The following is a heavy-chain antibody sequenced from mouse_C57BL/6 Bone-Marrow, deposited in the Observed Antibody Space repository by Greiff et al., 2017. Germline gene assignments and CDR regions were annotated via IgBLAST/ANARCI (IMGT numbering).Heavy chain of an antibody. J-gene: IGHJ4*01. D-gene: IGHD2-5*01. CDR3: TGSNYEREMDY. CDR1: GFNFSNYS. V-gene: IGHV6-3*01. Sequence: EVKLVESGGGLVQPGGSMKLSCGASGFNFSNYSMTWVRQSPEKGLEWVAQIRLKSDNHATHYAESVKGSLTSSSDASKSRRHLQMNNLRAEDTGIYYCTGSNYEREMDYWGQGTTVTVSS. CDR2: IRLKSDNHAT.